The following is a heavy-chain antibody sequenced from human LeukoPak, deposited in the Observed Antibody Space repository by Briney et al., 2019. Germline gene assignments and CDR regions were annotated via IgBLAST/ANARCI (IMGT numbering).Heavy chain of an antibody. CDR3: ARTYFDFWSGRNYFHF. J-gene: IGHJ4*01. CDR2: IFYSGSI. CDR1: GVSMTDYY. V-gene: IGHV4-59*01. Sequence: PSETLSLTCTVSGVSMTDYYWSWVRQPPGKGLEWIGYIFYSGSINYNPSLKSRITISVDTSKNQFSLKVKSVTAADTAVYYCARTYFDFWSGRNYFHFWGHGSLVSVPS. D-gene: IGHD3-3*01.